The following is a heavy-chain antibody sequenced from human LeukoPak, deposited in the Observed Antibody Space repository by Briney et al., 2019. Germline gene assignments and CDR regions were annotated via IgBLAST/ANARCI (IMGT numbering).Heavy chain of an antibody. Sequence: GGSLRLSCAASGFTFSSYDMHWARQAPGQGLEWVALISSDGTNKYYADSVKGRFTISRDNSKNTLYLQINSMTGENTAFYYSVKGLVSYTVDVWGRGTTVTVSS. CDR1: GFTFSSYD. CDR3: VKGLVSYTVDV. V-gene: IGHV3-30*18. CDR2: ISSDGTNK. J-gene: IGHJ6*02. D-gene: IGHD3/OR15-3a*01.